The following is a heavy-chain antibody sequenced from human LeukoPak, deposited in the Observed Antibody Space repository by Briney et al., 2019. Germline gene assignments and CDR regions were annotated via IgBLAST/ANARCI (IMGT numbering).Heavy chain of an antibody. D-gene: IGHD3-22*01. Sequence: GASVKVSCKVSGYTLTELSMHWVRQAPGKGPEWMGGFDPEDGETIYAQKFQGRVTMTEDTSTDTAYMELSSLRSEDTAVYYCATVGAYYDSSGYCFDYWGQGTLVTVSS. CDR1: GYTLTELS. J-gene: IGHJ4*02. CDR2: FDPEDGET. V-gene: IGHV1-24*01. CDR3: ATVGAYYDSSGYCFDY.